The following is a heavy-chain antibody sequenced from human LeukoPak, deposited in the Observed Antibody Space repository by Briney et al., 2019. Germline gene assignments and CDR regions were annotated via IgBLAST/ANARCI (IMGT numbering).Heavy chain of an antibody. D-gene: IGHD3-22*01. J-gene: IGHJ4*02. Sequence: PGGSLRLSCAASGFTFSSYAMSWVRQAPGKGLEWVSAISGSGGSTYYADSVKGRFTISRDNSKNTLYLQMNSLRAEDTAVYYCAKGGSSAYYFPHYFDYWGQGTLVTVSS. CDR1: GFTFSSYA. V-gene: IGHV3-23*01. CDR2: ISGSGGST. CDR3: AKGGSSAYYFPHYFDY.